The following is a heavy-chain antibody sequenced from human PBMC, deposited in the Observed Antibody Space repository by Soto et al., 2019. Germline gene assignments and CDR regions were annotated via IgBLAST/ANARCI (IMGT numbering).Heavy chain of an antibody. J-gene: IGHJ5*02. CDR2: ISGSGGST. V-gene: IGHV3-23*01. Sequence: EVQLLESGGGLVQPGGSLRLSCAAYGFTFSSYAMSWIRQAPGKGLEWVSTISGSGGSTYYADSVKGRFTISRDNSRNTLYLQMNSLGAEDTAVYYCAKDSEGGCGYGGWFDPWGQGTLVTVSS. D-gene: IGHD3-22*01. CDR3: AKDSEGGCGYGGWFDP. CDR1: GFTFSSYA.